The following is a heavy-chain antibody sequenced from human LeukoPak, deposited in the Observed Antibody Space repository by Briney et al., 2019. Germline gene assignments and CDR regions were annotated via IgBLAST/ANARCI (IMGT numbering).Heavy chain of an antibody. Sequence: PSETLSLTCTVSGGSISSYYWSWIRQPPGKGLEWIGYIYYSGSTNYNPSLKSRVTISVDTSKNQFSLKLSSVTAADTAVYYCASSGYYYDSSGYHPLHYGMDVWGQGTTVTVSS. CDR1: GGSISSYY. D-gene: IGHD3-22*01. CDR2: IYYSGST. J-gene: IGHJ6*02. CDR3: ASSGYYYDSSGYHPLHYGMDV. V-gene: IGHV4-59*01.